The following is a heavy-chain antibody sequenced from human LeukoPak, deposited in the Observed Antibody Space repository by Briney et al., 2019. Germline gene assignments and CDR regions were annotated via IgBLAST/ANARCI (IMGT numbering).Heavy chain of an antibody. CDR1: GVTFDDYA. CDR3: AKDLLQLSS. D-gene: IGHD1-1*01. CDR2: ISWNSGSI. Sequence: GGSLRLSCAASGVTFDDYAMHWVRQAPGKGLEWVSGISWNSGSIGYADSVKGRFTISRDNAKNSLYLQMNSLRAEDTALYYCAKDLLQLSSWGQGTLVTVSS. J-gene: IGHJ4*02. V-gene: IGHV3-9*01.